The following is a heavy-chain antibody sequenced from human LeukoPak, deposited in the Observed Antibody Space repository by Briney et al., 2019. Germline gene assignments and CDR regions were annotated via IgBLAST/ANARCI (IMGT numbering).Heavy chain of an antibody. J-gene: IGHJ4*02. V-gene: IGHV3-21*01. Sequence: PGGSLRLSCAASGFTFSSYSMNWVRQAPGKGLEWVSSISSSSSYIYYADSVKGRFTISRDNAKNTLYLQMNSLRAEDTAVYYCARESKGERYFDYWGQGTLVTVSS. CDR2: ISSSSSYI. CDR3: ARESKGERYFDY. CDR1: GFTFSSYS. D-gene: IGHD2-21*01.